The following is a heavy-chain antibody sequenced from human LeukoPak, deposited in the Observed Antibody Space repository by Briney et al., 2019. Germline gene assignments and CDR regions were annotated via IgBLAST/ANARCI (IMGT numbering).Heavy chain of an antibody. J-gene: IGHJ4*02. Sequence: GGSLRLSCAASGFTFSSYAMHWVRQAPGKGLEYVSAISSNGGSTYYANSVKGRFTISRDNSKNTLYLQMGSLRAEDMAVYYCAKGAVTMVRGAFFDYWGQGTLVTVSS. CDR3: AKGAVTMVRGAFFDY. V-gene: IGHV3-64*01. D-gene: IGHD3-10*01. CDR1: GFTFSSYA. CDR2: ISSNGGST.